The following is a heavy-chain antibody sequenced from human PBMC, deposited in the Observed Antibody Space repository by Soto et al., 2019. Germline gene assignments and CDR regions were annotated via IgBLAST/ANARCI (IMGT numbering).Heavy chain of an antibody. CDR2: INHRGNT. CDR3: ARTHYSMDV. CDR1: GGSFSDFH. Sequence: QVQLQQWGAGLLKPSETLSLTCAVYGGSFSDFHWSWIRQPPGKGLEWIGEINHRGNTNYNPSLKSRVTMSVDTSQKQFSLKMTSVTAADTAVYYCARTHYSMDVWDKGTTVTVSS. J-gene: IGHJ6*03. V-gene: IGHV4-34*01.